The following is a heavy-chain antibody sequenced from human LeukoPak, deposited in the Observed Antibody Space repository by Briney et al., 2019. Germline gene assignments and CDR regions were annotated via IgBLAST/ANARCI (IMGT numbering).Heavy chain of an antibody. V-gene: IGHV4-59*03. D-gene: IGHD2-2*01. J-gene: IGHJ3*01. CDR3: ATCTTNCYGWFHV. Sequence: KTSETLSLTCTASGGSISSYYWSWIRQPPGKGLEWIGYISNSGSTNYNPSLKSRVTISVDKSKNQFSLKLSSVTAADTAVYYCATCTTNCYGWFHVWGQGTIVTVSS. CDR2: ISNSGST. CDR1: GGSISSYY.